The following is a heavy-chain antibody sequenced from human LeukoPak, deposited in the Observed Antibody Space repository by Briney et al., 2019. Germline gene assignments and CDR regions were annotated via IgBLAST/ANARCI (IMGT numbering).Heavy chain of an antibody. J-gene: IGHJ4*02. Sequence: ASETLSLTCTVSGGSISSGGYYWSWIRQHPGKGLEWIGYIYYSGSTYYNPSLKSRVTISVDTSKNQFSLKLSSVTAADTAVYYCAREGRLLWFGELTYFDYWGLGTLVTVSS. CDR1: GGSISSGGYY. V-gene: IGHV4-31*03. CDR2: IYYSGST. D-gene: IGHD3-10*01. CDR3: AREGRLLWFGELTYFDY.